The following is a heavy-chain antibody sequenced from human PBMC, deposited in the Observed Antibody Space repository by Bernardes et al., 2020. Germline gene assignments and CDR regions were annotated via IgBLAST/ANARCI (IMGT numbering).Heavy chain of an antibody. D-gene: IGHD3-3*01. CDR2: ISGSGGST. CDR1: GFTFSSYA. V-gene: IGHV3-23*01. Sequence: GGSLRLSCAASGFTFSSYAMSWVRQAPGKGLEWVSAISGSGGSTYYADSVKGRFTISRDNSKNTLYLQMNSLRAEDTAVYYCAKLPFWSGYQEVDYWGQGTLVTVSS. CDR3: AKLPFWSGYQEVDY. J-gene: IGHJ4*02.